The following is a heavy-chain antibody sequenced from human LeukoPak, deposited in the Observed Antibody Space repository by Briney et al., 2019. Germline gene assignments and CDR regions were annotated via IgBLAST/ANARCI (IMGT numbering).Heavy chain of an antibody. CDR3: ARNYDFWSSPQGYMDV. CDR2: ISISSLFI. CDR1: GFTFSRHN. J-gene: IGHJ6*03. Sequence: GGSLRLSWAASGFTFSRHNMKWVRQTPGKGLEWVSFISISSLFIYYADSVKARFTISRDNARNSLYLEMNSLRAEDTAIYYCARNYDFWSSPQGYMDVWGKGTTVIVSS. D-gene: IGHD3-3*01. V-gene: IGHV3-21*01.